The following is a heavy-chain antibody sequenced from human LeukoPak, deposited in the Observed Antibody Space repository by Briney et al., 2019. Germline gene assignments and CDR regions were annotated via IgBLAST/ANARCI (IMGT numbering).Heavy chain of an antibody. V-gene: IGHV4-59*08. CDR1: GGSISGYY. Sequence: SETLSLTCTVSGGSISGYYWSWVRQSPGKVLEWIGYISYSGITNYNPSLKSRVTLSVDTSKNHFSLELTSVTAADTAVYYCARQNPAASGQGLDYWGQGTLVTVSS. J-gene: IGHJ4*02. CDR3: ARQNPAASGQGLDY. CDR2: ISYSGIT. D-gene: IGHD6-13*01.